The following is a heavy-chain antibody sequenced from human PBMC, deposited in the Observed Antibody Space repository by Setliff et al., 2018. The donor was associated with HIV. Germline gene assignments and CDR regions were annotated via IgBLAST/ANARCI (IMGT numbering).Heavy chain of an antibody. CDR1: GFTFSNYA. CDR2: ISNYGGST. CDR3: VKAISGNYYHRFDS. J-gene: IGHJ4*02. D-gene: IGHD1-26*01. V-gene: IGHV3-64D*09. Sequence: LRLSCSGSGFTFSNYAMHWVRQAPGRGLEYVSAISNYGGSTYYADSLKGRFTISRDNSRNTLYLQMSNLRADDTAVYYCVKAISGNYYHRFDSWGQGTLVTVSS.